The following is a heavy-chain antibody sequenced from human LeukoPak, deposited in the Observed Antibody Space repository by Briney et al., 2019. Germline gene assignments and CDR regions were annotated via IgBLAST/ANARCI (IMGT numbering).Heavy chain of an antibody. J-gene: IGHJ4*02. CDR3: TTRYNWNNGVTFDY. CDR1: GFTFSNAW. D-gene: IGHD1/OR15-1a*01. CDR2: IKSKTDGGTT. Sequence: NPGGSLRLSCAASGFTFSNAWMSWVRQAPGRGLEWVGRIKSKTDGGTTDYAAPVKGIFTISRDDSKNTLYLQMNSLKTEDTAVYYCTTRYNWNNGVTFDYWGQGTLVTVSS. V-gene: IGHV3-15*01.